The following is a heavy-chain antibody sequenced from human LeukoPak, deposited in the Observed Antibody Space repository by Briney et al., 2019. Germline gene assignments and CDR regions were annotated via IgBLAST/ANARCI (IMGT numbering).Heavy chain of an antibody. Sequence: SSETLSLTCAVDGGSFTDYYWSWIRQSPGKGLEWIGEINHSGSTNYNPSLKSRVTISVDMSKRQFSLKLTSVTAADTSFYYCAREPLTQIGFDYWGQGILVTVSS. D-gene: IGHD1-20*01. CDR3: AREPLTQIGFDY. CDR1: GGSFTDYY. V-gene: IGHV4-34*01. J-gene: IGHJ4*02. CDR2: INHSGST.